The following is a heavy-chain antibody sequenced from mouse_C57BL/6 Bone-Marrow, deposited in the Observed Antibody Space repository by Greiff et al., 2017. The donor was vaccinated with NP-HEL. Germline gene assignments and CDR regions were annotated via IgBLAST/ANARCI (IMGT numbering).Heavy chain of an antibody. CDR1: GYTFNSYW. CDR3: ARGATMITPWFAY. J-gene: IGHJ3*01. CDR2: STPSNGGT. Sequence: VQLQQPGTELGETGASVKLSCKASGYTFNSYWMYWVKQRAGQGSEGGGKSTPSNGGTNYNEKFKSKATLTVDKSSSTAYMQLSSLTSEDSAVYYCARGATMITPWFAYWGQGTLVTVSA. V-gene: IGHV1-53*01. D-gene: IGHD2-4*01.